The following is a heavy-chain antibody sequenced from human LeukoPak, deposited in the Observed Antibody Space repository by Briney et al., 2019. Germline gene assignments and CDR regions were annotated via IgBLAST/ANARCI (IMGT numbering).Heavy chain of an antibody. D-gene: IGHD4-17*01. CDR2: INSDGSST. CDR3: ARDAVTMDY. J-gene: IGHJ4*02. V-gene: IGHV3-74*01. Sequence: GGSLRLSRAASGFTFTSYWMHWVRQAPGKGLVWVSRINSDGSSTSYADLVKGRFTISRDNAKNTLYLQMNSLRVEDTAVYYCARDAVTMDYWGQGTLVTVSS. CDR1: GFTFTSYW.